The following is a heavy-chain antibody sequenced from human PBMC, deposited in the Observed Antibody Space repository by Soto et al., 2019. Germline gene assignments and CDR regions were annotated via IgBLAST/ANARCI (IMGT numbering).Heavy chain of an antibody. D-gene: IGHD4-17*01. CDR1: CGSLSSGGYY. J-gene: IGHJ5*02. Sequence: TPSLTRTVSCGSLSSGGYYWSWVRQHPGKGLEWIGYIYYSGSTYYNPSLKSRVTISVDTSKNQFSLKLSSVTAADTAVYYCARMYGDYANRFDPWGQGTLVTVSS. V-gene: IGHV4-31*03. CDR3: ARMYGDYANRFDP. CDR2: IYYSGST.